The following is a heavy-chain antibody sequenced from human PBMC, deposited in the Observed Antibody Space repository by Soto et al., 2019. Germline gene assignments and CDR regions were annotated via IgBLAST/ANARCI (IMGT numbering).Heavy chain of an antibody. CDR1: GDSISSGNKY. CDR3: ARVPSPFDYYYAMDV. J-gene: IGHJ6*02. D-gene: IGHD3-16*01. Sequence: QVQLRESGPGLVMPSQTLSLTCTVSGDSISSGNKYWSWIRQPPGKGLEWIGYIFSSGTTYYNPSLKSRLTMSLDTSENQFSLTLNSLTDADTAVYYSARVPSPFDYYYAMDVWGQGTTVTVSS. V-gene: IGHV4-30-4*01. CDR2: IFSSGTT.